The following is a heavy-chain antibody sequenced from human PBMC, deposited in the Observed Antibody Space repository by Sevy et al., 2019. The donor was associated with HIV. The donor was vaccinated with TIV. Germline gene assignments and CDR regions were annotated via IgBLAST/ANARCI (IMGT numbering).Heavy chain of an antibody. Sequence: GGSLRLSCAASGFTMSSYWVTWVRQAPGKGLEWVANIKQDGSGRKYLDSVKGRFTISRDNAKNSVYLEMNSVRVEDTAIYYCAKEVGGSGPKWGQGTLVTVSS. J-gene: IGHJ4*02. CDR1: GFTMSSYW. CDR3: AKEVGGSGPK. CDR2: IKQDGSGR. D-gene: IGHD6-19*01. V-gene: IGHV3-7*01.